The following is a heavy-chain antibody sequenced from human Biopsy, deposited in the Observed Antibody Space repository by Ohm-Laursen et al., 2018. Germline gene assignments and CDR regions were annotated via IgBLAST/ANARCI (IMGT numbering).Heavy chain of an antibody. Sequence: TLSLTCTVSGVSISVDGYYWAWIRQLPGKGLDWIGYIYHSGTTYYNPSLKSRLTMSVDTSKNEFSLRLRSVTAADTAVYSFASFRASWDTTQGGDYWGQGTLVTVSS. CDR1: GVSISVDGYY. J-gene: IGHJ4*02. D-gene: IGHD1-26*01. CDR3: ASFRASWDTTQGGDY. CDR2: IYHSGTT. V-gene: IGHV4-31*03.